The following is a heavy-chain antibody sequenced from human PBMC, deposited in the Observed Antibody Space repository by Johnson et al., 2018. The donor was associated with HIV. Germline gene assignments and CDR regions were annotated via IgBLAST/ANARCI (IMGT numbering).Heavy chain of an antibody. J-gene: IGHJ3*02. CDR1: GFTFDDYA. CDR2: ISWNSGSI. D-gene: IGHD3-22*01. Sequence: VQLVESGGGLVQPGRSLRLSCAASGFTFDDYAMHWVRQAPGKGLEWVPGISWNSGSIGSADSVKGRFTISIDNANNSLYLQMNSLRAEDTALYYCAKDHDYYDSSGSILGAFDIWGQGTMVTVSS. CDR3: AKDHDYYDSSGSILGAFDI. V-gene: IGHV3-9*01.